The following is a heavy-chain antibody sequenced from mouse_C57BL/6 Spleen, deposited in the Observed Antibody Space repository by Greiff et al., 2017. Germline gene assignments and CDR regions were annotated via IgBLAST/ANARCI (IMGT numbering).Heavy chain of an antibody. V-gene: IGHV1-52*01. CDR3: ARQEYYGSSDGAMDY. J-gene: IGHJ4*01. CDR2: IDPSDSET. Sequence: VQLQQPGAELVRPGSSVKLSCKASGYTFTSYWMHWVKQRPIQGLEWIGNIDPSDSETHYNQKFKDKATLTVDKSSSTAYRQISSLTSEDSAVYYCARQEYYGSSDGAMDYWGQGTSVTVSS. CDR1: GYTFTSYW. D-gene: IGHD1-1*01.